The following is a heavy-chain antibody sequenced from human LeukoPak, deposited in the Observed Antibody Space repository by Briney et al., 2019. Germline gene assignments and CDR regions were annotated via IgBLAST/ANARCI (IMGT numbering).Heavy chain of an antibody. V-gene: IGHV3-33*08. Sequence: GGSLRLSCAASGFTFGSYAMSWVRQAPGKGLEWVAVTWYDGRNNYYAASVKGRFTISRDDSKTTVYLLMNSLRAEDTAVYYCAREVAPLYFHYGMDVWGEGTTVTVSS. CDR3: AREVAPLYFHYGMDV. CDR1: GFTFGSYA. CDR2: TWYDGRNN. D-gene: IGHD2-21*01. J-gene: IGHJ6*01.